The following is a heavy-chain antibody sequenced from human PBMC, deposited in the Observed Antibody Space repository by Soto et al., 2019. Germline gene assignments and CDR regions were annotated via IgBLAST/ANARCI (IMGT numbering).Heavy chain of an antibody. Sequence: QVQLVESGGGVVQPGRSLRLSRAASGFTFSSYAMHWVRQAPGKGLEWVAVISYDGSNKYYADSVKGRFTISRDNSKNTLYLQMNPLRTEDTAVYYCARDRLRYNWNDFPYYYYGMDVWGQGTTVTVSS. CDR2: ISYDGSNK. D-gene: IGHD1-1*01. J-gene: IGHJ6*02. V-gene: IGHV3-30-3*01. CDR1: GFTFSSYA. CDR3: ARDRLRYNWNDFPYYYYGMDV.